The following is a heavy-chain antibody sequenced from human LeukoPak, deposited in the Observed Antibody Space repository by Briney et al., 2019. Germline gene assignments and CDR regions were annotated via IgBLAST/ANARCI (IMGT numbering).Heavy chain of an antibody. CDR2: IKQDGSEK. Sequence: GGSLRLSCAASGFTFSSYWMSWVRQAPGKGLEWVANIKQDGSEKYYVDSVKGRFTISRDNAKNSLYLQMNSLRAEDTALYYCAKLRGKDGVRDSYDIWGQGTMVTVSS. V-gene: IGHV3-7*03. CDR1: GFTFSSYW. CDR3: AKLRGKDGVRDSYDI. J-gene: IGHJ3*02. D-gene: IGHD1-1*01.